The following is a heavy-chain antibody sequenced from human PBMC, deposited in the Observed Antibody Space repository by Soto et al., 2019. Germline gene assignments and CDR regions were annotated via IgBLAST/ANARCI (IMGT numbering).Heavy chain of an antibody. Sequence: GESLKISCVASGFTFSNFGMHWVRQAPGKGLEWVAVISNDENIKQYADSVRGRFAISRDNSKNTLYLQMTSLRAEDTAIYYCARGLRSVLDYWGQGTLVTVSS. J-gene: IGHJ4*02. D-gene: IGHD6-6*01. CDR2: ISNDENIK. V-gene: IGHV3-33*01. CDR1: GFTFSNFG. CDR3: ARGLRSVLDY.